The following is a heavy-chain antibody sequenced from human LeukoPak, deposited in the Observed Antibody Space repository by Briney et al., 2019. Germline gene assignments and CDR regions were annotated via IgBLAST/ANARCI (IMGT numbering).Heavy chain of an antibody. CDR3: ARLKVLSGHRGAFDI. CDR1: GDSLRKYIYY. V-gene: IGHV4-39*01. Sequence: TVSLTCAVSGDSLRKYIYYWHWIRHTPGKGLEWSGSGYYTGHAYYNPSLKSRVTISLHTSDKRFSLHLSCVNAADTAIYYCARLKVLSGHRGAFDIWGQGTLVTVSS. CDR2: GYYTGHA. J-gene: IGHJ3*02. D-gene: IGHD2-8*02.